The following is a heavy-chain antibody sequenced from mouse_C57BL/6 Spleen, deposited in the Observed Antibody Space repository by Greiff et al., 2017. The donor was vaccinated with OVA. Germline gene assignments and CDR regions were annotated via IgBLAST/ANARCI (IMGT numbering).Heavy chain of an antibody. D-gene: IGHD2-1*01. CDR2: IYPGDGDT. Sequence: VQLQQSGPELVKPGASVKISCKASGYAFSSSWMNWVKQRPGKGLEWIGRIYPGDGDTNYNGKFKGKATLTADKSSSTAYMQLSSLTSEDSAVYFCAYYGNYGAMDYWGQGTSVTVSS. J-gene: IGHJ4*01. V-gene: IGHV1-82*01. CDR3: AYYGNYGAMDY. CDR1: GYAFSSSW.